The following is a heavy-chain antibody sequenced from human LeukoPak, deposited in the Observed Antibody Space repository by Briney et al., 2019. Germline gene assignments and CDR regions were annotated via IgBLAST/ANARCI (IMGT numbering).Heavy chain of an antibody. CDR3: AKDKESGTNYDILDY. J-gene: IGHJ4*02. CDR2: ISGSGGST. Sequence: GGSLRLSCAASGFTFSSYAMSWVRQAPGKGLEWVSAISGSGGSTYYADSVKGRFTISRDNSKNTLYLQMNNLRAEDTAVYYCAKDKESGTNYDILDYWGQGTLVTVSS. D-gene: IGHD3-9*01. CDR1: GFTFSSYA. V-gene: IGHV3-23*01.